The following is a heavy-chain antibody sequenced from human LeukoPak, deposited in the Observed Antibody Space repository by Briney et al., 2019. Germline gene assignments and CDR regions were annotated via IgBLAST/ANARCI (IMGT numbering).Heavy chain of an antibody. J-gene: IGHJ4*02. CDR1: GFTFSNSG. CDR2: IHYDEDNK. V-gene: IGHV3-30*02. CDR3: ARRDSASLRLDY. Sequence: PGGSLRLSCAASGFTFSNSGMHWVRRAPGKGLEWVAFIHYDEDNKYYADSVKGRFTISRDNSKNTLYLQMNSLRADDTAVYYCARRDSASLRLDYWGQGTLVTVSS. D-gene: IGHD1-26*01.